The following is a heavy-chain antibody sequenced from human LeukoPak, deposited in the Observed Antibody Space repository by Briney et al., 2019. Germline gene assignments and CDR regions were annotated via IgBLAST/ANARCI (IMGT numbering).Heavy chain of an antibody. J-gene: IGHJ5*02. CDR2: ISAYNGNT. V-gene: IGHV1-18*01. Sequence: ASVKVSCKASGYTFTSYGISWVRQAPGQGLEWMGWISAYNGNTNYAQKLQGRVTMTTDTSTSTAHMELRSLRSDDTAVYYCAIDPQRGIAARPPAWGFDPWGQGTLVTVSS. D-gene: IGHD6-6*01. CDR3: AIDPQRGIAARPPAWGFDP. CDR1: GYTFTSYG.